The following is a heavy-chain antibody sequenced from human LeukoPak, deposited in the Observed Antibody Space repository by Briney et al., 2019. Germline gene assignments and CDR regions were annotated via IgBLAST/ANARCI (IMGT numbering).Heavy chain of an antibody. CDR1: GYTFSDYY. D-gene: IGHD2-21*01. Sequence: ASVKVSCKASGYTFSDYYMHWVRQAPGHGLEWVGWINPNSGGTNYAQKLQGRVTMTTDTSTSTAYMELRSLRSDDTAVYYCARESRYSHFDYWGQGTLVTVSS. CDR2: INPNSGGT. V-gene: IGHV1-2*02. J-gene: IGHJ4*02. CDR3: ARESRYSHFDY.